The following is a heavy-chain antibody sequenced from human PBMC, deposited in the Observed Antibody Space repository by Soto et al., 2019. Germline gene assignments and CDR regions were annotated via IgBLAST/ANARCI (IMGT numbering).Heavy chain of an antibody. V-gene: IGHV3-72*01. D-gene: IGHD1-20*01. Sequence: PGGSLRLSCAGSGFTLSDHYIDWVRQAPGKGLEWVGRSRDKPQGYSTAYAASVKGRFTTSRDESKNTLYLQMNSLRPEDTAVYYCAKDRDTARYNWNPDSWGQGALVTVSS. CDR3: AKDRDTARYNWNPDS. J-gene: IGHJ5*01. CDR2: SRDKPQGYST. CDR1: GFTLSDHY.